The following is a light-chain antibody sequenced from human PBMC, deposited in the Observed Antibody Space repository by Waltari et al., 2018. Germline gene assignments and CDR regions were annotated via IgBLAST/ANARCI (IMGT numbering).Light chain of an antibody. CDR2: RNT. Sequence: QSVLTQPPSTSGAPGQRVAISCSGSSPNIGSTYVYWYQQLPGPAPKLLTFRNTQRPSGVPDRFSGSKSGTSASLAISGLRSEDESDYYCAVWDDSLSGPVLGGGTKLTVL. CDR3: AVWDDSLSGPV. CDR1: SPNIGSTY. J-gene: IGLJ3*02. V-gene: IGLV1-47*01.